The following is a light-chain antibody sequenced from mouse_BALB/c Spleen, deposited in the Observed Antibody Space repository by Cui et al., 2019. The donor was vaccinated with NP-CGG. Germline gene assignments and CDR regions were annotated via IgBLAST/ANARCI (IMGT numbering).Light chain of an antibody. Sequence: QAVVTQESALTTSPGETVTLTCRSSTGAVTTSNYANCVQEKPDHLFTGLIGGTNNRAPGVAARFSGSLMGDKAALTITGAQTEDEAIYFCALWYSNHWVFGGGTKTDCP. CDR2: GTN. J-gene: IGLJ1*01. CDR3: ALWYSNHWV. CDR1: TGAVTTSNY. V-gene: IGLV1*01.